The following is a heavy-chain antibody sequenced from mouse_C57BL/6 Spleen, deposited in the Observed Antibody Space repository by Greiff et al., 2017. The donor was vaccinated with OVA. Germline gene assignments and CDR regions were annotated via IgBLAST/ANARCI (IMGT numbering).Heavy chain of an antibody. CDR2: IGPGSGST. Sequence: QVQLQQSGAELVKPGASVKISCKASGYTFTDYYINWVKQRPGQGLEWIGKIGPGSGSTYYNEKFKGKATLTADKSSSTAYMQLSSLTSEDSAVYVCAGGGSDYCGSSYWYFDVWGTGTTVTVSA. D-gene: IGHD1-1*01. CDR1: GYTFTDYY. J-gene: IGHJ1*03. CDR3: AGGGSDYCGSSYWYFDV. V-gene: IGHV1-77*01.